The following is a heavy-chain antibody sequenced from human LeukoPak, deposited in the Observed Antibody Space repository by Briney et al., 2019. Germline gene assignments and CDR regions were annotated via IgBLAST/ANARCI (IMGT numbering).Heavy chain of an antibody. V-gene: IGHV3-72*01. CDR2: NRNEASSYTT. D-gene: IGHD1/OR15-1a*01. Sequence: PGGPLRFSCAASEFKSSDHNIDGVRMAPGKRLEWVGRNRNEASSYTTEYAASVEGRFTISRDVSESSLYLQMNSLRTEDTAVYYCGRIAINANNGMDVWGQGTTVTVSS. CDR1: EFKSSDHN. CDR3: GRIAINANNGMDV. J-gene: IGHJ6*02.